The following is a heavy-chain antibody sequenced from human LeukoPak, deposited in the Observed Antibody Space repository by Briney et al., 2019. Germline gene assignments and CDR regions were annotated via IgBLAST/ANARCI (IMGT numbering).Heavy chain of an antibody. CDR3: TTDTTLSVTEPYYYYYYMDV. D-gene: IGHD2/OR15-2a*01. V-gene: IGHV3-15*01. J-gene: IGHJ6*03. CDR2: IKSKTDGGTT. CDR1: GFTFSDAW. Sequence: GGSLRLSCVGSGFTFSDAWMSWVRQAPGKGLEWVGRIKSKTDGGTTDYAAPVKGRFTISRDDSKNTLYLQMNSLKTEDTAVYYCTTDTTLSVTEPYYYYYYMDVWGKGTTVTVSS.